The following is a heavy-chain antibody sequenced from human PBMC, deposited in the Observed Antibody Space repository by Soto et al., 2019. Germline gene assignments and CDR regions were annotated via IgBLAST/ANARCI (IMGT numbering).Heavy chain of an antibody. CDR2: IIPIFGTA. CDR1: GGTFSSYA. CDR3: ARVPPPWELPHFDY. J-gene: IGHJ4*02. V-gene: IGHV1-69*13. D-gene: IGHD1-26*01. Sequence: ASVKVSCKASGGTFSSYAISWVRQAPGQGLEWMGGIIPIFGTANYAQKFQGRVTITADESTSTAYMELSSLRSEDTAVYYCARVPPPWELPHFDYWGQGTLVTVSS.